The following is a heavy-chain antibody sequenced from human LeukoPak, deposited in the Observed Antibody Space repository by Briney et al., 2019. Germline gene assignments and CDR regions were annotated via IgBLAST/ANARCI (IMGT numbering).Heavy chain of an antibody. Sequence: PGGSLRLSCAASGFTFSRYWMNWVRQAPGKGLEWVANIKPDGSEKYYVDSVKGRFTISRDNAKNSLYLQLNSMGAEDTAVYYCAGGSGWLIDSWGQGTLVTVSS. J-gene: IGHJ4*02. D-gene: IGHD6-19*01. V-gene: IGHV3-7*04. CDR1: GFTFSRYW. CDR3: AGGSGWLIDS. CDR2: IKPDGSEK.